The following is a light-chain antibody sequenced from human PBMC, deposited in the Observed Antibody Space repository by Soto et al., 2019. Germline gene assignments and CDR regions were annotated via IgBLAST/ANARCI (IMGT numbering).Light chain of an antibody. J-gene: IGLJ1*01. CDR2: RNN. CDR3: AAWDDSLNGYV. V-gene: IGLV1-44*01. Sequence: QSVLTQPPSASGTPGQRVTISCSGSISNIGSNTVNWYQQLPGTAPKLLIYRNNQRPSGVPDRFSGSKSGTSASLAISGLQSEDEADYYCAAWDDSLNGYVFGTGTKVTVL. CDR1: ISNIGSNT.